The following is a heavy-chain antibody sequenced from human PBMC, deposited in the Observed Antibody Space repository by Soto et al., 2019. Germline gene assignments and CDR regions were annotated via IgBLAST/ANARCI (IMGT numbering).Heavy chain of an antibody. D-gene: IGHD3-22*01. CDR2: IIPIVETP. J-gene: IGHJ5*02. CDR1: GGTFNSYD. CDR3: ARLSRPNYYDTSGFFKDNWFDP. Sequence: QVQLVQSGAEVKKPGSSMKVSCKASGGTFNSYDINWVRQAPGQGLEWMGGIIPIVETPKYAQKFQGRVTIPADESTNTVYMELRSLRSEDTAMYYCARLSRPNYYDTSGFFKDNWFDPWGQGTLVTVSS. V-gene: IGHV1-69*01.